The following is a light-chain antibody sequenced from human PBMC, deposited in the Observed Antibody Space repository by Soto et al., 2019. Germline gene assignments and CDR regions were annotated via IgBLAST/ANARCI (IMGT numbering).Light chain of an antibody. Sequence: QSVLTQPPSASGTPGQRVTISCSGSSSNIGSNYVYWYQQLPGTAPKLLIYSNNQRPSGVPDRFSGSKSGTSASLAISGLRSEDEADYYCAAWDDSLSGWVFGGGTKVTAL. V-gene: IGLV1-47*02. J-gene: IGLJ3*02. CDR2: SNN. CDR1: SSNIGSNY. CDR3: AAWDDSLSGWV.